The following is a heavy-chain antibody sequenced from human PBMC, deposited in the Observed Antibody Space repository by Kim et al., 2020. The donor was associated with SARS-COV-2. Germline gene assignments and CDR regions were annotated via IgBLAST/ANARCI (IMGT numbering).Heavy chain of an antibody. CDR3: ACAAEQWLYPDY. CDR2: IYYSGST. CDR1: GGSISSYY. Sequence: SETLSLTCTVSGGSISSYYWSWIRQPPGKGLEWIGYIYYSGSTNYNPSLKSRVTISVDTSKNQFSLKLSSVTAADTAVYYCACAAEQWLYPDYWGQGTLVTVSS. D-gene: IGHD6-19*01. J-gene: IGHJ4*02. V-gene: IGHV4-59*08.